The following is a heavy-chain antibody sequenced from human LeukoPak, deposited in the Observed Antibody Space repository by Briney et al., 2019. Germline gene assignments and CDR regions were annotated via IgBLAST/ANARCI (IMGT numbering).Heavy chain of an antibody. J-gene: IGHJ4*02. CDR1: GFSFSDYS. V-gene: IGHV3-49*04. Sequence: GGSLRLSCTASGFSFSDYSMNWVRQAPGKGLEWVGFIRSKADGGTTEYAASVKGRFTISRDDSKSIAYLQMNSLKTEDTAVYYCATGQQLVPDYWGQGTLVTVSS. CDR2: IRSKADGGTT. CDR3: ATGQQLVPDY. D-gene: IGHD6-6*01.